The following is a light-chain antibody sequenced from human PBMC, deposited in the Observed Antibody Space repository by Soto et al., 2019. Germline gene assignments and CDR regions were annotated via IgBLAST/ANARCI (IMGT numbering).Light chain of an antibody. J-gene: IGKJ1*01. Sequence: DLQMTQFPSSLSASVGDRVTITCRASQAIRTFLAWYQQRPGKVPKLLIYAASTLQSGVPSRFSGSGSGTDFTLIISSLQPEDVATYYCQKYNIAPWTFGHGTRVEI. CDR3: QKYNIAPWT. CDR2: AAS. V-gene: IGKV1-27*01. CDR1: QAIRTF.